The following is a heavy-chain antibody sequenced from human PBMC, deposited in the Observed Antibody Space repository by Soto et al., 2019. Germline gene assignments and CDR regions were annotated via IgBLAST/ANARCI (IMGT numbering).Heavy chain of an antibody. CDR1: GPTFTSYA. V-gene: IGHV1-69*13. D-gene: IGHD6-6*01. J-gene: IGHJ6*01. Sequence: SVKVSCKAPGPTFTSYAISWVRQAPGQGLEWMGGIIPIFGTANYAQKFQGRVTITAAESRSTAYMELSSLRSEDTAVYYCARGSNRYSSSSPYCMEGWEQRTRVTVAS. CDR2: IIPIFGTA. CDR3: ARGSNRYSSSSPYCMEG.